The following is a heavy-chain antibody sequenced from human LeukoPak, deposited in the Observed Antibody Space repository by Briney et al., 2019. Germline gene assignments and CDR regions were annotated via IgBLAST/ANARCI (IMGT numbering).Heavy chain of an antibody. Sequence: SETLSLTCTVSDDSLSSGTYYWNWIRLYPGKGLEWIGCIHYTGSIYYNPSLKSRVTISVDTSKNQFSLKLSSVTAADTAVYYCARGVWSGWRGGFDYWGQGTLVTVSS. CDR3: ARGVWSGWRGGFDY. CDR1: DDSLSSGTYY. D-gene: IGHD3-3*01. CDR2: IHYTGSI. J-gene: IGHJ4*02. V-gene: IGHV4-31*03.